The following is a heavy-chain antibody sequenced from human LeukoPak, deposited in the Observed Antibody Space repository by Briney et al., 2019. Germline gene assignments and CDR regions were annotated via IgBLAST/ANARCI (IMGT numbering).Heavy chain of an antibody. CDR3: ARSPTSGSYYAYFDY. V-gene: IGHV1-69*13. CDR1: GGTFSSYA. Sequence: SVKVSCKASGGTFSSYAISWVRQAPGQGLEWMGGIIPIFGTANYAQKFQGRVTITADETTNTDYMELSSLRSEDAAVYYCARSPTSGSYYAYFDYWGQGTLVTVSS. D-gene: IGHD3-10*01. J-gene: IGHJ4*02. CDR2: IIPIFGTA.